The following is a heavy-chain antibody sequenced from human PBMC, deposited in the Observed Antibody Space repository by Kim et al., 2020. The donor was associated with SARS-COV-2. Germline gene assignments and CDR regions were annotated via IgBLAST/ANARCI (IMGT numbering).Heavy chain of an antibody. D-gene: IGHD6-13*01. V-gene: IGHV1-8*01. Sequence: ASVKVSCKASGYTFTSYDINWVRQATGQGLEWMGWMNPNSGNTGYAQKFQGRVTMTRNTSISTAYMELSSLRSEDTAVYYCAVAGHSIEGEGIAAAGTGNWFDPWGQGTLVTVSS. CDR1: GYTFTSYD. J-gene: IGHJ5*02. CDR2: MNPNSGNT. CDR3: AVAGHSIEGEGIAAAGTGNWFDP.